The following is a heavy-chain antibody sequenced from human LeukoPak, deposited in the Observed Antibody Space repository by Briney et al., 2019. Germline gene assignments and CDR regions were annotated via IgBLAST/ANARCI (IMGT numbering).Heavy chain of an antibody. CDR3: ARDYNC. J-gene: IGHJ4*02. V-gene: IGHV3-11*01. CDR1: GFPFTDYY. CDR2: IRPSGTVI. D-gene: IGHD3-10*01. Sequence: GGPLRLSCSASGFPFTDYYMIWLPEAPGEGLEWVSYIRPSGTVIYYRDSVKGRFTISRDNAKKSLYLKMNSLRAEDTAGYYCARDYNCWGQGTLVTVSS.